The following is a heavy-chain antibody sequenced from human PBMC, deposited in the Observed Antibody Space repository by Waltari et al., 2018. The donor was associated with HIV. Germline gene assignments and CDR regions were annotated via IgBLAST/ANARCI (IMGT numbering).Heavy chain of an antibody. Sequence: QVQLVESGGGVVQPGGSLRLSCAASGSTFRSYGMHWVRQAPGKGLEWVTFIRYDGSKKHYADSVKGRFTISRDNSDNTLYLEMNSLRTEDTAVYYCATNIVVAATGTFDYWGQGTRVIVTA. V-gene: IGHV3-30*02. D-gene: IGHD2-15*01. CDR3: ATNIVVAATGTFDY. J-gene: IGHJ4*02. CDR1: GSTFRSYG. CDR2: IRYDGSKK.